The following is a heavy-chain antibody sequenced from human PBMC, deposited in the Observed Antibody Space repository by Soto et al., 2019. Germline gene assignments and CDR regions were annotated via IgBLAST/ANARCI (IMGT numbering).Heavy chain of an antibody. D-gene: IGHD3-22*01. CDR3: ARIPIYYDSGAYYLDRSVYNYDF. V-gene: IGHV3-23*01. J-gene: IGHJ4*02. CDR1: GFTFNTYG. CDR2: IRASDDIT. Sequence: QLLESGGGLVQPGESLRLSCEASGFTFNTYGMSWVRQAPGKGLEWVSSIRASDDITYHADSVKGRFTISRDISKNTLFLKMNSLRAADTAVYYFARIPIYYDSGAYYLDRSVYNYDFWGQGTLVTVSS.